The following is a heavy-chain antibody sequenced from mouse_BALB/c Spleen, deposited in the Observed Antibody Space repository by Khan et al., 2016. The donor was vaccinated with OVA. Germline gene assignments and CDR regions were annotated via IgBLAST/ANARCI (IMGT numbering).Heavy chain of an antibody. D-gene: IGHD1-1*01. J-gene: IGHJ2*01. CDR3: ARGNYYGYYFDY. Sequence: EVQLQESGPGLVKPSQSLSLTCTVTGYSITSGYAWNWIRQFPGNKLEWMGYISYSGGTSYNPSLKSRISITREPSKNPFFLNVNSVTTEDTATYYCARGNYYGYYFDYGGQGTTLTVSS. CDR1: GYSITSGYA. CDR2: ISYSGGT. V-gene: IGHV3-2*02.